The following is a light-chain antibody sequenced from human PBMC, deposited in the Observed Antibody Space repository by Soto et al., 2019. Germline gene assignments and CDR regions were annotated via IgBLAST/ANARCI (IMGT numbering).Light chain of an antibody. CDR2: ATS. J-gene: IGKJ5*01. V-gene: IGKV3-20*01. Sequence: EFVLTQSPGTLSLSPGETATLSCRASETVISDYSAWYQQKPGQAPRLLIYATSNRATGIPDRFSGSGSGTDFTLTISRLDPEDFAVYYCQQYGRSPLFGQGTRLEIK. CDR1: ETVISDY. CDR3: QQYGRSPL.